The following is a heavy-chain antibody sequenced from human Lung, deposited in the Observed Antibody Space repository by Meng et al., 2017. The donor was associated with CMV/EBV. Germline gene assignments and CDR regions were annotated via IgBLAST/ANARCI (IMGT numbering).Heavy chain of an antibody. J-gene: IGHJ4*02. Sequence: ASVKVSCKASGGTFTNYYIHWVRQAPGQGLEWMGWIKPNSGATNYVQKFQGRLTVTRDTSITTAYMELTRLRSDDTAVYYCARAPGLSLAAAASDAYFDKWGQGTLVTVSS. CDR1: GGTFTNYY. D-gene: IGHD6-13*01. CDR3: ARAPGLSLAAAASDAYFDK. CDR2: IKPNSGAT. V-gene: IGHV1-2*02.